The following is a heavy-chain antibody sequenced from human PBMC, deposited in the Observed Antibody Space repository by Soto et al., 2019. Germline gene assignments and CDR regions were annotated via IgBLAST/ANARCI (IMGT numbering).Heavy chain of an antibody. J-gene: IGHJ3*02. D-gene: IGHD3-10*01. Sequence: SETLSLTCTFSGGSISSSRYYLGWIRQPPGKGLEWIGSIYYSGSAYYNPSLKSRVSISVDTSKFSLKLKSVTAADTAVYYCASQREFDAFDIWGQGTMVTVSS. CDR3: ASQREFDAFDI. CDR1: GGSISSSRYY. V-gene: IGHV4-39*01. CDR2: IYYSGSA.